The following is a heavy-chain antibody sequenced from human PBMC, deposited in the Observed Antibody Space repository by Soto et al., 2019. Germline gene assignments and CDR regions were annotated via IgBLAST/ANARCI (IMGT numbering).Heavy chain of an antibody. Sequence: SETLSLTCNVSGGSMSKFYWAWIRKTAGNGLEWMGRVYATGNTDYNPSLRSRVAMSVDISKKTFSLRLRSVTGADSGVYYCVRDGSKSLRDWFDPWGQGRLVTVSS. CDR1: GGSMSKFY. V-gene: IGHV4-4*07. CDR2: VYATGNT. CDR3: VRDGSKSLRDWFDP. J-gene: IGHJ5*02.